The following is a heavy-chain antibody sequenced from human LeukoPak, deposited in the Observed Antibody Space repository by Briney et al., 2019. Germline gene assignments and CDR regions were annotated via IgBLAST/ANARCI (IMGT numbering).Heavy chain of an antibody. V-gene: IGHV3-49*03. Sequence: GGSLRLSCTASGFTFGDYAMSWIRQAPGKGLEWVGFIRSKAYGETADYAASVKGRFTISRDDSKANAYLQMSSLKTEDTAVYHCTRDRGAYNLYDYWGQGTLVTVS. CDR3: TRDRGAYNLYDY. J-gene: IGHJ4*02. CDR2: IRSKAYGETA. D-gene: IGHD1-1*01. CDR1: GFTFGDYA.